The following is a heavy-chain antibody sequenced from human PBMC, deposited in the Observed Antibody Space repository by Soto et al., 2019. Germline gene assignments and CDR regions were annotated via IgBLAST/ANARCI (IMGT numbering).Heavy chain of an antibody. D-gene: IGHD5-12*01. CDR3: ARDSGHIFFDY. CDR1: GGSISSSSYY. J-gene: IGHJ4*02. Sequence: QLQLQASGPGLVKPSETLSLTCTVSGGSISSSSYYWGWIRQPPGKGLEWIGSIYYSGSTYYNPSLKSRVTISVYTAKNQFYLKLSSVTAADTAVYYCARDSGHIFFDYWCQGTLVTGSS. V-gene: IGHV4-39*02. CDR2: IYYSGST.